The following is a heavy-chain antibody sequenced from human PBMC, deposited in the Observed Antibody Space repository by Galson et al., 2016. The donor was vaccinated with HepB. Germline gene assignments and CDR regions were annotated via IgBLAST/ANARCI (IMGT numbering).Heavy chain of an antibody. CDR2: IFYDGYNK. CDR1: GFTFGNYG. Sequence: SLRLSCAASGFTFGNYGMHWVRQAPGKGLEWVAVIFYDGYNKYYAESVKGRITISRDNSKNTLYLQVNSLRAEDTAVYYCARDPPDWSAYHFDYWGQGTLVTVSS. CDR3: ARDPPDWSAYHFDY. V-gene: IGHV3-33*01. D-gene: IGHD1-1*01. J-gene: IGHJ4*02.